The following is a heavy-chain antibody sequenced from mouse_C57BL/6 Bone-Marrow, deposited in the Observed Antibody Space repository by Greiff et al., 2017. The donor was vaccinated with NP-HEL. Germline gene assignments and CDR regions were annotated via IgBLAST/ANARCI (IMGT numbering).Heavy chain of an antibody. J-gene: IGHJ4*01. CDR3: VLKAMDY. D-gene: IGHD1-3*01. CDR1: GFSFNTYA. V-gene: IGHV10-1*01. Sequence: EVQLVESGGGLVQPKGSLKLSCAASGFSFNTYAMNWVRQAPGKGLEWVARIRSKSNNYATSYADSVKDRFTISRDDSESMLYLQMNNLKTEDTAMYYCVLKAMDYWGQGTSVTVSS. CDR2: IRSKSNNYAT.